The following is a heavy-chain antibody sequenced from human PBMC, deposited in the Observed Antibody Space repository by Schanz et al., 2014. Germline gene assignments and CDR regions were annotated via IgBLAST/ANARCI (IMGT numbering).Heavy chain of an antibody. D-gene: IGHD2-15*01. Sequence: QVQVVESGGGVVQPGRSLRLSCVASGFAFNNYGMHWVRQAPGKGLEWVAIIWYDGNNKKYADSVKGRFTISRDNFKSTLFLQMNSLRAEDTAVYYCARDNRQCSGPCSGGSCHPCGMDVWGQGTTVIVSS. V-gene: IGHV3-33*01. J-gene: IGHJ6*02. CDR1: GFAFNNYG. CDR2: IWYDGNNK. CDR3: ARDNRQCSGPCSGGSCHPCGMDV.